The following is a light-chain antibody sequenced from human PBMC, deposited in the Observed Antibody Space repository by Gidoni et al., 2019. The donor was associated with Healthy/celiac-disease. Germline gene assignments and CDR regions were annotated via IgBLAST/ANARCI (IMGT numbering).Light chain of an antibody. J-gene: IGLJ2*01. V-gene: IGLV6-57*01. Sequence: NFMLTQPHSVSESPRKTVTISCTRSSGSIASNYVQWYQQRPGSSPTTVIYEDNQRPSGVPDRFSGSIDSSSNSASLTISGLKTEDEADSYCQSYDSSNVVFGGGTKLTVL. CDR2: EDN. CDR3: QSYDSSNVV. CDR1: SGSIASNY.